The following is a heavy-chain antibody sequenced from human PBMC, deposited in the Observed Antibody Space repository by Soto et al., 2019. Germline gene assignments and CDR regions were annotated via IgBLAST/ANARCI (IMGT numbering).Heavy chain of an antibody. V-gene: IGHV1-69*13. CDR1: GGTFNNYP. CDR3: ARGRGYSGDDHYYYFDMDV. CDR2: SIPIFGTA. J-gene: IGHJ6*02. Sequence: GASVKVSCKASGGTFNNYPITWVRQALGEGLEWMGGSIPIFGTANYAQKFQGRVTISVDESTSTAYMELRSLRSEDTAVYYCARGRGYSGDDHYYYFDMDVWGQGTTVTVSS. D-gene: IGHD5-12*01.